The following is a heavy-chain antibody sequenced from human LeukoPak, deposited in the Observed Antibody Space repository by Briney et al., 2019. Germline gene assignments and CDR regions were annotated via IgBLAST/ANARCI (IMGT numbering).Heavy chain of an antibody. D-gene: IGHD3-22*01. J-gene: IGHJ3*02. Sequence: GGSLRLSCAASGFTFSSYAMSRVRQAPGKGLEWVSAISGSGGSTYYADSVKGRFTISRDNSKNTLYLQMNSLRAEDTAVYYCASRKGDYYDSSGYYPGAFDIWGQGTMVTVSS. V-gene: IGHV3-23*01. CDR1: GFTFSSYA. CDR2: ISGSGGST. CDR3: ASRKGDYYDSSGYYPGAFDI.